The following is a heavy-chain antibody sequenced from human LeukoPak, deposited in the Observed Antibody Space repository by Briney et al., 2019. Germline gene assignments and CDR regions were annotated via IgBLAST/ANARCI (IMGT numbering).Heavy chain of an antibody. CDR1: GYTFTGYY. CDR2: INPNSGDT. D-gene: IGHD3-10*01. J-gene: IGHJ5*02. CDR3: ARPTLQTLGA. V-gene: IGHV1-2*02. Sequence: GASVKVSCKASGYTFTGYYMHWVRQAPGQGLEWMGWINPNSGDTNYAQNFQGRVTMTRDTSNSTAYMELSSLTSDDTAVYYCARPTLQTLGAWGQGTLVTVSS.